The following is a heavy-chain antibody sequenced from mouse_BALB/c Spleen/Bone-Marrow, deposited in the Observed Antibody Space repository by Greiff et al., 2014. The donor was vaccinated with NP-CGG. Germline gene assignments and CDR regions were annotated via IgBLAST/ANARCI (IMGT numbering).Heavy chain of an antibody. CDR1: GYTFTRYY. V-gene: IGHV1S81*02. D-gene: IGHD1-1*01. Sequence: VQLQQSGAELVKPGASVKLSCKASGYTFTRYYMYWIKQRPGQGLEWIGEINLSNGGTHFNEKFKSKATLTVDKSSSTAYMQLGSLTSEDSAVYYCTRNNYGYWYFDVWGAGTTVTVSS. J-gene: IGHJ1*01. CDR3: TRNNYGYWYFDV. CDR2: INLSNGGT.